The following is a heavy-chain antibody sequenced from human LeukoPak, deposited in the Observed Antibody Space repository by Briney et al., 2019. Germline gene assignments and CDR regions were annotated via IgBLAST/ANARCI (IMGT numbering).Heavy chain of an antibody. V-gene: IGHV4-39*01. CDR2: IYYSGST. Sequence: PSETLSLTCTVSGGSISSSSYYWGWIRQPPGRGLEWIVSIYYSGSTYYNPSLKSRVTISVDTSKNQFSLKLSSVTAADTAVYYCATTNELTAARANDYWGQGTLVTVSS. CDR3: ATTNELTAARANDY. D-gene: IGHD6-6*01. CDR1: GGSISSSSYY. J-gene: IGHJ4*02.